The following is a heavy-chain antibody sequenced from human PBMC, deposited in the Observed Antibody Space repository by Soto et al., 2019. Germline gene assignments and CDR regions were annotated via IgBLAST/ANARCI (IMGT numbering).Heavy chain of an antibody. J-gene: IGHJ5*02. D-gene: IGHD5-12*01. CDR2: INPNSGGT. CDR1: GYTFTGYY. V-gene: IGHV1-2*04. CDR3: ARGQIVATIPPIRENWFDP. Sequence: ASVKVSCKASGYTFTGYYMHWVRQAPGQGLKWMEWINPNSGGTNYAQKFQGWVTMTRDTSISTAYMELSRLRSDDTAVYYCARGQIVATIPPIRENWFDPWGQGTMVTVSS.